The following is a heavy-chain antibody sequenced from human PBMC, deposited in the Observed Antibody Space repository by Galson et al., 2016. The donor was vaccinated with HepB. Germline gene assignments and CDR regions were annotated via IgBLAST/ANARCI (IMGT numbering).Heavy chain of an antibody. CDR2: TDKSGHYI. Sequence: SLRLSCAASEFTFSDYKMSWIRQAPGKGLEWVPSTDKSGHYINYGDSVKGRFTISRDNAKNSLYLQMNSLRAEDTAVYYCARVGPPVVVVGETHILDAFDIWGQGTMVTISS. J-gene: IGHJ3*02. V-gene: IGHV3-11*06. CDR3: ARVGPPVVVVGETHILDAFDI. CDR1: EFTFSDYK. D-gene: IGHD2-15*01.